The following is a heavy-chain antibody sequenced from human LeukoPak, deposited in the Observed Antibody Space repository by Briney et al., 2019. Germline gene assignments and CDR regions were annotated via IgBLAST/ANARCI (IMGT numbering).Heavy chain of an antibody. J-gene: IGHJ4*02. D-gene: IGHD5-24*01. CDR3: AKEGRSLQTY. CDR1: GFMFSSNW. V-gene: IGHV3-7*03. CDR2: IKEDGTET. Sequence: PGGSLRLSCAASGFMFSSNWMSWVRLAPGKGLEWVANIKEDGTETYYVDSVKGRFTISRDNAKNSLYLQMNSLRVEDTAVYYCAKEGRSLQTYWVQGTLVTVSS.